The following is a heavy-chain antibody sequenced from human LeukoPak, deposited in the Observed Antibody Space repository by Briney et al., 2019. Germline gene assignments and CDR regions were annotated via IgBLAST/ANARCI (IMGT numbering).Heavy chain of an antibody. CDR1: GFTFNHYG. CDR3: ARTSTEPLDY. V-gene: IGHV3-21*01. CDR2: ISSSSSYI. D-gene: IGHD4-11*01. J-gene: IGHJ4*02. Sequence: GSLRLSCAASGFTFNHYGLSWVRQAPGKGLEWVSSISSSSSYIYYADSVKGRFTISRDNAKNSLYLQMNSLRAEDTAVYYCARTSTEPLDYWGQGTLVTVSS.